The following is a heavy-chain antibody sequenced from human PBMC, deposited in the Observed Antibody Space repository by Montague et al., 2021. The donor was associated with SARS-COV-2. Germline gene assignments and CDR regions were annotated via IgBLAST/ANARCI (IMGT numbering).Heavy chain of an antibody. Sequence: SETLSLTCAVLGGSLSNNYCTWVRQPPGTGLEWVGVVNLGGGTTHYNPXRKGRVKISVNRSSNQMSLNLESVTAADTAVSYCARVPLYFEGFDSWGPGILVAVSS. J-gene: IGHJ4*02. CDR2: VNLGGGTT. V-gene: IGHV4-34*01. CDR1: GGSLSNNY. D-gene: IGHD3-9*01. CDR3: ARVPLYFEGFDS.